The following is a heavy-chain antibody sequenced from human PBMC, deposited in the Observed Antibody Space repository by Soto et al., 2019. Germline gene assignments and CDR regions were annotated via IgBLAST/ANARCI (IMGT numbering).Heavy chain of an antibody. CDR1: GGTFSSYA. J-gene: IGHJ6*02. Sequence: SVKVSCKASGGTFSSYAISWVRQAPGQGLEWMGGIIPIFGTANYAQKFQGRVTITADESTSTAYMELSSLRAEDTAVYYCARVGGDWNEGYYYGMDVWGQGTTVTVSS. D-gene: IGHD1-1*01. V-gene: IGHV1-69*13. CDR2: IIPIFGTA. CDR3: ARVGGDWNEGYYYGMDV.